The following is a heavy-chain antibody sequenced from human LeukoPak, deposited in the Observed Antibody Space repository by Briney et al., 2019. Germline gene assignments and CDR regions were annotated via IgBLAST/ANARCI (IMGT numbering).Heavy chain of an antibody. CDR2: ISYDGNDK. Sequence: GGSLRLSCAASGFTFSNYGMYWVRQAPGKGLEWVAIISYDGNDKYYADSVKGRFSISRDNSRNTLYLQMSSLKPEDTAVYYCAKDLRGYSSGWPADCWGQGTLVTVSS. V-gene: IGHV3-30*18. CDR1: GFTFSNYG. D-gene: IGHD6-19*01. CDR3: AKDLRGYSSGWPADC. J-gene: IGHJ4*02.